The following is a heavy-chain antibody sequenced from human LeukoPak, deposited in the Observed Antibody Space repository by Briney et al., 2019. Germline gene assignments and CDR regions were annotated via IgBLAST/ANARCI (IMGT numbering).Heavy chain of an antibody. CDR1: GFTFSSYW. Sequence: PGGSLRLSCAASGFTFSSYWMHWVRQAPGKGLVWVSRINSDGSSTSYADSVKGRFTVSRDNAKNTLYLRMNSLRAEDTAVYYCARVFAVAPPGYWGQGTLVTVSS. D-gene: IGHD6-19*01. CDR2: INSDGSST. V-gene: IGHV3-74*01. CDR3: ARVFAVAPPGY. J-gene: IGHJ4*02.